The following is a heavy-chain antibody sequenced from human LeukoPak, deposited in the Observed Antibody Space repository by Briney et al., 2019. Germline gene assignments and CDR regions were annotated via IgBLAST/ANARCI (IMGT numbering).Heavy chain of an antibody. V-gene: IGHV1-8*01. Sequence: ASVKVSCKASGYTFTSYDINWVRQAPGQGLEWMGWMNPNSGDTGYPQKFQGRVTMTRDTSITTAYMELSSLRSEDTAVYYCARNCEWSGSYKPALGYWGQGTLVTVSS. CDR2: MNPNSGDT. CDR1: GYTFTSYD. CDR3: ARNCEWSGSYKPALGY. J-gene: IGHJ4*02. D-gene: IGHD1-26*01.